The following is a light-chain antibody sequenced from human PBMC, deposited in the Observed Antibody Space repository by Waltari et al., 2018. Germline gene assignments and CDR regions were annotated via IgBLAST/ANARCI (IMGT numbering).Light chain of an antibody. CDR3: YSTTDNNLGV. CDR1: MLPQKY. V-gene: IGLV3-27*01. Sequence: SSELTQPSSVSVSPRQPARITRSGDMLPQKYIRWCQRKPGQAPVLVLYQDSARPSGIPEQFSGSSSGTTVTLTISGAQVEDEADYYCYSTTDNNLGVFGPGTRVTVL. CDR2: QDS. J-gene: IGLJ1*01.